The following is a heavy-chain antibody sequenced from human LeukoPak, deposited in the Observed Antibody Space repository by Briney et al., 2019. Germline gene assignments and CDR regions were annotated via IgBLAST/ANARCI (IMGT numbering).Heavy chain of an antibody. D-gene: IGHD7-27*01. J-gene: IGHJ4*02. V-gene: IGHV4-61*02. CDR2: IYTSGST. CDR1: GGSISSGSYY. CDR3: ARDEDHHNWGSGKAFDY. Sequence: PSQTLSLTCTVSGGSISSGSYYWSWIRQPAGKGLEWIGRIYTSGSTNYNPSLKSRVTISVDTSKNQLSLKLSSVTAADTAVYYCARDEDHHNWGSGKAFDYWGQGTLVTVSS.